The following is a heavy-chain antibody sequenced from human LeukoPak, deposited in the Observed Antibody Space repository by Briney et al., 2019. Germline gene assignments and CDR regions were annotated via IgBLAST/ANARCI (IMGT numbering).Heavy chain of an antibody. J-gene: IGHJ4*02. V-gene: IGHV4-59*12. D-gene: IGHD6-13*01. Sequence: SETLSLTCTVSGGSITPYYLTWIRQPPGRGLEWIGYVYYSGSTNYNPSLKSRVTISVDTSKNQFSLKLSSVTAADTAVYYCARREGYSSSWLGYWGQGTLVTVSS. CDR1: GGSITPYY. CDR2: VYYSGST. CDR3: ARREGYSSSWLGY.